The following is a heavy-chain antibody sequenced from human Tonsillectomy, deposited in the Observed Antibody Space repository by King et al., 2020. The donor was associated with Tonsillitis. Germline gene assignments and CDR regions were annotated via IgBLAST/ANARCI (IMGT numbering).Heavy chain of an antibody. J-gene: IGHJ6*03. D-gene: IGHD4-11*01. CDR1: GFTFSSYA. V-gene: IGHV3-30-3*01. CDR2: ISYDGSNK. CDR3: ARRAVTTNYHYYDMDV. Sequence: QVQLVESGGGVVQPGRSLRLSCAASGFTFSSYAMHWVRQAPGKGLEWVAVISYDGSNKYYADSVKGRFTISRDNSKNTLYLQMNSLRAEETAVYYCARRAVTTNYHYYDMDVWGKGTTVTVSS.